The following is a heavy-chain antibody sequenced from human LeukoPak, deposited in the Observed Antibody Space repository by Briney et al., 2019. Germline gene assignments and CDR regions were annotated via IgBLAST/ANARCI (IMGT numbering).Heavy chain of an antibody. CDR3: AGERDLSSGPTMGY. V-gene: IGHV4-39*07. J-gene: IGHJ4*02. D-gene: IGHD6-19*01. CDR1: GGSISSSSYY. CDR2: IYYSGST. Sequence: PSETLSLTCTVSGGSISSSSYYWGWIRQPPGKGLEWIGSIYYSGSTYYNPSLKSRVTISVDTSKNQFSLKLSSVTAADTAVYYCAGERDLSSGPTMGYWGQGTLVTVSS.